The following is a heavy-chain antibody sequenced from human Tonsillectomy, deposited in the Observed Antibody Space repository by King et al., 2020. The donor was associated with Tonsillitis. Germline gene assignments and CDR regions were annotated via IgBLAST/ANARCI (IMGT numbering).Heavy chain of an antibody. CDR3: AKAYLTSYYDILTGYSN. CDR1: GFTFISYA. J-gene: IGHJ4*02. Sequence: VQLVESGGGLVQPGGSLRLSCAASGFTFISYAMSWARQAPGKGLEWVSGISGSGGSTYYADSAKGRFTISRDNSKNTLYLQMNSLRAEDTAVYYCAKAYLTSYYDILTGYSNWGQGTLVTVSS. D-gene: IGHD3-9*01. V-gene: IGHV3-23*04. CDR2: ISGSGGST.